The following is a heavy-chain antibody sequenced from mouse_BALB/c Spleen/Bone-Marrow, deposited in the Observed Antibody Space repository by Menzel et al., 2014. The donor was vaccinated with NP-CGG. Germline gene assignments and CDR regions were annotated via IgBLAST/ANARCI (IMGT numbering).Heavy chain of an antibody. J-gene: IGHJ2*01. CDR2: IYPYNDVT. Sequence: VQLQQSGPELVKPGASVKMSCKSSGYTFTSYVLHWVKQTPGQGLEWIGYIYPYNDVTKYNEKFKAKATLTSDKSSSTAYMEFRRLTSEDSAVFYCAREGMSTGDYWGQGTTLTVSS. V-gene: IGHV1-14*01. CDR1: GYTFTSYV. D-gene: IGHD2-4*01. CDR3: AREGMSTGDY.